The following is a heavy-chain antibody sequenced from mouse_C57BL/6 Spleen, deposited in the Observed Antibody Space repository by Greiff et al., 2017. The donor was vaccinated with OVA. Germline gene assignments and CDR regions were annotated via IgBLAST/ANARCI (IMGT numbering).Heavy chain of an antibody. D-gene: IGHD2-5*01. CDR2: IDPENGGT. CDR3: TIYSNPYYYAMDY. Sequence: QVQLQQSGAELVRPGASVTLSCKASGYTFTDYEMHWVKQTPVHGLDLIGAIDPENGGTAYNQKLKGKAILTADKSSSTAYMEHRSLTSEDSAVYYCTIYSNPYYYAMDYWGQGTSVTVSS. V-gene: IGHV1-15*01. CDR1: GYTFTDYE. J-gene: IGHJ4*01.